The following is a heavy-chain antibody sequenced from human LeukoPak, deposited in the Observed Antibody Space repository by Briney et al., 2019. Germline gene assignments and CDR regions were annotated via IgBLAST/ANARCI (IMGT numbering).Heavy chain of an antibody. D-gene: IGHD4-17*01. V-gene: IGHV3-11*04. J-gene: IGHJ4*02. Sequence: PGGSLRPSCTASGFTFRDYYVTWIRQAPGKGLEWVPYIRSTGSSTAYADSVKGRFAISRDNAKNSLYLQMNSLRAEDTAWYYCARVSPNTVTTLQYFDYWGQGTLVTVSS. CDR1: GFTFRDYY. CDR3: ARVSPNTVTTLQYFDY. CDR2: IRSTGSST.